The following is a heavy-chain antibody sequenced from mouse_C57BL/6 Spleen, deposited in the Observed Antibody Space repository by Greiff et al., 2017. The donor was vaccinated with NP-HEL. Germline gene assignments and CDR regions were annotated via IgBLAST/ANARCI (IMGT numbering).Heavy chain of an antibody. CDR2: ISSGSSTI. J-gene: IGHJ2*01. CDR1: GFTFSDYG. Sequence: DVKLVESGGGLVKPGGSLKLSCAASGFTFSDYGMHWVRQAPEKGLEWVAYISSGSSTIYYADTVKGRFTISRDNAKNTLFLQMTSLRSEDTAMYYCARTYYGSSYDYFDYWGQGTTLTVSS. D-gene: IGHD1-1*01. V-gene: IGHV5-17*01. CDR3: ARTYYGSSYDYFDY.